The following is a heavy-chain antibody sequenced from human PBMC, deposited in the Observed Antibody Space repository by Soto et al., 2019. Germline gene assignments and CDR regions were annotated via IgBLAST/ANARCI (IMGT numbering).Heavy chain of an antibody. J-gene: IGHJ4*02. V-gene: IGHV3-23*01. CDR2: ISVSGGST. Sequence: GGSLRLSCAACGFTFSSYAMSWVRQAPGEWLGWVSAISVSGGSTXXADSVKGRXTISRHNAKYTXYLQLXSLGAEDTAVYYCAKETGTTSYFDYWGQGTLVTVSS. CDR1: GFTFSSYA. D-gene: IGHD1-1*01. CDR3: AKETGTTSYFDY.